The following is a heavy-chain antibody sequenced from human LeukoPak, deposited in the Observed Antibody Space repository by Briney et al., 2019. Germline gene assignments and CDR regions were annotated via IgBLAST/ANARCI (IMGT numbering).Heavy chain of an antibody. V-gene: IGHV3-30*18. CDR1: GFAFSSHG. CDR3: AKGGSQFDY. D-gene: IGHD1-26*01. J-gene: IGHJ4*02. Sequence: PGGSLRLSCAASGFAFSSHGMHWVRQAPGKGLEWVAVISYDGSNKYYADSVKGRFTISRDNSKNTLYLQMNSLRAEDTAVYYCAKGGSQFDYWGQGTLVTVSS. CDR2: ISYDGSNK.